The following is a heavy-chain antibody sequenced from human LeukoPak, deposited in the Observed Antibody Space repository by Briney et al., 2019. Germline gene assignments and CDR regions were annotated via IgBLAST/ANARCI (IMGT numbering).Heavy chain of an antibody. CDR1: GGSISSYY. D-gene: IGHD3-22*01. Sequence: SETLSLTCTVSGGSISSYYWSWIRQPPGKGLEWIGYIHYSGSTNYNPSLKSRVTISVDTSKNQFSLKLSSVTAADTAVYYCARYHYYDSSGYHYYYYYYMDVWGKGTTVTVSS. V-gene: IGHV4-59*01. CDR3: ARYHYYDSSGYHYYYYYYMDV. CDR2: IHYSGST. J-gene: IGHJ6*03.